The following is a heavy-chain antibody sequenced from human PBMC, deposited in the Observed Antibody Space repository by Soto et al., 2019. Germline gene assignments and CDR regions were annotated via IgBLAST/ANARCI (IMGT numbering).Heavy chain of an antibody. D-gene: IGHD3-10*01. J-gene: IGHJ4*02. Sequence: SVKVSCKASGFTFTSSAMQWVRQARGQRLEWIGWIVVGSGNTNYAQKFQERVTITRDMSTSTAYMELSSLRSEDTAVYYCATTAGSGSYYKALNDYWGQGTLVTVSS. CDR3: ATTAGSGSYYKALNDY. CDR1: GFTFTSSA. CDR2: IVVGSGNT. V-gene: IGHV1-58*02.